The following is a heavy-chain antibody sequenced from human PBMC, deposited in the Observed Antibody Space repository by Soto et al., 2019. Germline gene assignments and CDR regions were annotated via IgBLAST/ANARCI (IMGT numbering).Heavy chain of an antibody. J-gene: IGHJ4*02. D-gene: IGHD6-13*01. Sequence: SETLSLTCTASGGSISGSPYHWGWIRHPPGKGLEWIGSIGDDGRVYYNPSLTGRATLFVDTSKNRFSLNLNSVTAADTAVYYCAIPPPIAAAGRFDYWGQGTLVTVSS. V-gene: IGHV4-39*02. CDR1: GGSISGSPYH. CDR2: IGDDGRV. CDR3: AIPPPIAAAGRFDY.